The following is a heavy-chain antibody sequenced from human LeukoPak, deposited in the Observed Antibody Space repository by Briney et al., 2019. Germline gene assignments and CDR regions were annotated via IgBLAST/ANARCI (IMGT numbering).Heavy chain of an antibody. V-gene: IGHV3-30*18. J-gene: IGHJ3*02. CDR3: AKAIRFLEWLFADDAFDI. CDR1: GFTFSSYG. CDR2: ISYDGSNK. Sequence: GGSLRLSCAASGFTFSSYGMHWVRQAPGKGLEWVAVISYDGSNKYYADSVKGRFTISRDNSKNTLYLQMNSLRAEDTAVYYCAKAIRFLEWLFADDAFDIWGQGTMVTVSS. D-gene: IGHD3-3*01.